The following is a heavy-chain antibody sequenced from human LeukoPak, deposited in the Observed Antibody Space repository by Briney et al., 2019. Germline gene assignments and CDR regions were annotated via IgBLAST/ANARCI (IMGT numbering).Heavy chain of an antibody. CDR2: VNHSGYT. D-gene: IGHD4-17*01. CDR3: ARMTTGHDF. CDR1: VTSFSSYY. V-gene: IGHV4-34*01. J-gene: IGHJ4*02. Sequence: PSETLSLTCAVSVTSFSSYYWSWIRQPPGKGLEWIGEVNHSGYTNDNPSLKSRVTISVDTSKNQFSLRLRSVTAADTGVYFCARMTTGHDFWGQGTLVTVSS.